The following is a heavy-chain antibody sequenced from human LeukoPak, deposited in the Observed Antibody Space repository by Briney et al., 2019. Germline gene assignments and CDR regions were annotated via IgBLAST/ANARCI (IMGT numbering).Heavy chain of an antibody. CDR2: IKSKTDGGTA. Sequence: GGSLRLSCAASGFTFSNAWMSWVRQAPGKGLEWVGRIKSKTDGGTADYAAPVKGRFTISRDDSKNTLYLQMNSLRAEDTAVYYCAKDQDAVAGSLRHWGQGTLVTVSS. V-gene: IGHV3-15*01. CDR1: GFTFSNAW. J-gene: IGHJ1*01. D-gene: IGHD6-19*01. CDR3: AKDQDAVAGSLRH.